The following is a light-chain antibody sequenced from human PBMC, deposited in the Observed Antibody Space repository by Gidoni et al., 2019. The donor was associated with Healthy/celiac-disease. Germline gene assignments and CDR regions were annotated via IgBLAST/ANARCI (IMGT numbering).Light chain of an antibody. J-gene: IGKJ2*04. Sequence: DIQMTQSPSSLSASVGDSVTITCRASQSISSYLNWYQQKPVKAPKLLIYAASSLQSGVPSRFSGSGSGTDFTLTISSLQPEDFATYYCQQSYSTPCSFGQGTKLEIK. V-gene: IGKV1-39*01. CDR1: QSISSY. CDR3: QQSYSTPCS. CDR2: AAS.